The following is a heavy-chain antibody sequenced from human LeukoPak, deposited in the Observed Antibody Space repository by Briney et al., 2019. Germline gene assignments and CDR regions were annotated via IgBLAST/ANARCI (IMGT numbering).Heavy chain of an antibody. D-gene: IGHD6-13*01. V-gene: IGHV3-21*01. CDR3: ARKIHRGHSSSWYGWSSNWFDP. CDR1: GFTFSSYS. CDR2: ISHSSSYI. J-gene: IGHJ5*02. Sequence: GGSLRLSCAASGFTFSSYSMHWVRQAPGKGLEWVSSISHSSSYIYYADSVKGRFTISRDNAKNSLYLQMNSLRAEDTAVYYCARKIHRGHSSSWYGWSSNWFDPWGQGTLVTVSS.